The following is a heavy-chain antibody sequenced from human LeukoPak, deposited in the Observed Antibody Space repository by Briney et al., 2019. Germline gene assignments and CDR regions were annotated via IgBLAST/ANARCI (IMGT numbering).Heavy chain of an antibody. D-gene: IGHD6-6*01. CDR2: MSPNSGNT. CDR1: GYTFTNFD. J-gene: IGHJ5*02. CDR3: ARGGSSILYWFDP. V-gene: IGHV1-8*01. Sequence: WASVKVSCKASGYTFTNFDINWVRQATGQGLEWMGWMSPNSGNTGYAQKFQGRVTITADKSTSTAYMELSSLRSEDTAVYYCARGGSSILYWFDPWGQGTLVTVSS.